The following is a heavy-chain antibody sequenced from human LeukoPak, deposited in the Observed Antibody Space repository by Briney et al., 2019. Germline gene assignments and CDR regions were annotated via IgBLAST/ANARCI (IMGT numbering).Heavy chain of an antibody. D-gene: IGHD3-10*01. J-gene: IGHJ4*02. Sequence: ASVKVSCKASGYTFTSYGISWVRQAPGQGLEWMGWISAYNGNTNYAQKLQGRVTMTTDTSTSTAYMELRSLRSDDTAVYYCARDSWVVVRGVTLPFDYWGQGTPVTVSS. CDR3: ARDSWVVVRGVTLPFDY. CDR2: ISAYNGNT. CDR1: GYTFTSYG. V-gene: IGHV1-18*01.